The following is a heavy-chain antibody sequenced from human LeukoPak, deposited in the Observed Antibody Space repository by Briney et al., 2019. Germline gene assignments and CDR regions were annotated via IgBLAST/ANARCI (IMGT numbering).Heavy chain of an antibody. CDR3: ASDYGMGPTPPRFDY. V-gene: IGHV4-39*07. CDR2: IYYRGST. D-gene: IGHD3-16*01. CDR1: GGSISSSNYN. J-gene: IGHJ4*02. Sequence: SETLSLTCTVSGGSISSSNYNWGWIRQPPGKGLEWIGSIYYRGSTYYNPSLKSRVTISADTSKNQFSLKLSSVTAADTAVYYCASDYGMGPTPPRFDYWGQGTLVTVSS.